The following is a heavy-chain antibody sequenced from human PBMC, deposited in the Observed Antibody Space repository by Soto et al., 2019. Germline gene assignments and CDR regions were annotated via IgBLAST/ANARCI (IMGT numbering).Heavy chain of an antibody. CDR2: IYYSGST. V-gene: IGHV4-39*01. D-gene: IGHD6-13*01. J-gene: IGHJ5*02. CDR3: ARRIAADQHWFEP. Sequence: PSETLSLTCTFSVGSISSSSYYWGWIRQPPGKGLEWIGSIYYSGSTYYNPSLKSRVTISVDTSKNQFSLKLSSVTAADTAVYYCARRIAADQHWFEPWGQGTLVTVSS. CDR1: VGSISSSSYY.